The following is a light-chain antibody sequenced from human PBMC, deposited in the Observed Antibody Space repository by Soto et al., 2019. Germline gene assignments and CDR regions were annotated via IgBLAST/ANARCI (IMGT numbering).Light chain of an antibody. CDR2: WAS. CDR1: QSLLSTSNNKNF. J-gene: IGKJ4*01. V-gene: IGKV4-1*01. Sequence: DIVMTQSPDSLAVSLGERATITCRSSQSLLSTSNNKNFLAWYQQIPGQPPKLLLYWASARESGVPDRLSGSGSGTEFTHSIISLQPEDVAVYYCQQYYSSPLTFGGETKVEIK. CDR3: QQYYSSPLT.